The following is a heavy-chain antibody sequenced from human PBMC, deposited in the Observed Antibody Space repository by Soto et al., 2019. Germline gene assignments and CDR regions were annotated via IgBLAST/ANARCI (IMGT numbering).Heavy chain of an antibody. Sequence: PLVKSVDEVKKPGASVMLSCRASGYLFNSVGISWLRQVPGQGLAWKGGASAYSEHTKSVQKFPARVTLTADTSTSIVHMELRSLRSADTAVYYCARDLNWNNVLGFDSWGQGTLVTVSS. CDR2: ASAYSEHT. D-gene: IGHD1-20*01. CDR1: GYLFNSVG. V-gene: IGHV1-18*04. CDR3: ARDLNWNNVLGFDS. J-gene: IGHJ4*02.